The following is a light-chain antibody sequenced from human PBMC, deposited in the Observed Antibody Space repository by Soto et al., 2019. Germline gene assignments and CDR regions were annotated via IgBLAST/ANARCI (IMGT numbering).Light chain of an antibody. CDR1: QSINSY. Sequence: DLPMTQSPSSLSASVGDRVTITCRASQSINSYLNWYQQKPGKAPKLLIFGASMLASGVPSRFGGSGSGTDFTLTISSLQPEDVATYYCHQAYSPPLTFGAGTKVQIK. J-gene: IGKJ4*01. CDR3: HQAYSPPLT. V-gene: IGKV1-39*01. CDR2: GAS.